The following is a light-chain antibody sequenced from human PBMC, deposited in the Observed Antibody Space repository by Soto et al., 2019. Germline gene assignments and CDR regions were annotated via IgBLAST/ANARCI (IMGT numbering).Light chain of an antibody. CDR2: DAS. CDR1: QSVSSSY. J-gene: IGKJ1*01. CDR3: QQYGSSPRT. Sequence: EHVLTQTPGTLSLSPGQRATLSCRASQSVSSSYLAWYQQKPGQAPRLLIYDASNRATGIPDRFSGSGSETDFTLTISRLEPEDFAVYYCQQYGSSPRTFGQGTKVDI. V-gene: IGKV3-20*01.